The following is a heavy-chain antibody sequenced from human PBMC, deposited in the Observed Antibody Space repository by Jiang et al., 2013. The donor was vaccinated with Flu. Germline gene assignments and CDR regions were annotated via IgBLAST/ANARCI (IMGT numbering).Heavy chain of an antibody. Sequence: SGAEVKKPGASVKVSCKASGYTFTNYYMHWVRQAPGQGLEWMGIINPRDGSASNTQKFQGRVTMTRDTSTSTVYMELISLRSEDTAVCYCASLASHGGNSVAFDIWGQGTMVTVSS. J-gene: IGHJ3*02. V-gene: IGHV1-46*01. CDR2: INPRDGSA. D-gene: IGHD4-23*01. CDR1: GYTFTNYY. CDR3: ASLASHGGNSVAFDI.